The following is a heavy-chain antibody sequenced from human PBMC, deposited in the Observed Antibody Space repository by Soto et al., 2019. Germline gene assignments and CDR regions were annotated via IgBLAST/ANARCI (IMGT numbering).Heavy chain of an antibody. CDR1: GGTFSSYA. J-gene: IGHJ6*02. D-gene: IGHD2-2*01. CDR2: IIPIFGTA. V-gene: IGHV1-69*13. CDR3: ARPLGYCISTSCYRGYYYGMDV. Sequence: SVKVSCKASGGTFSSYAISWVRQAPGQGLEWMGGIIPIFGTANYAQKFQGRVTITADESTSTAYMELSSLRSEDTAVYYCARPLGYCISTSCYRGYYYGMDVWGQGTKVTVSS.